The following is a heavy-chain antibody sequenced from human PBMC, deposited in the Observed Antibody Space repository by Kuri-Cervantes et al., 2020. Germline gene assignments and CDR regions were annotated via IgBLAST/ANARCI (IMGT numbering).Heavy chain of an antibody. D-gene: IGHD2-2*01. CDR1: GFTFGDYA. CDR3: AREPLIPTPPLDL. Sequence: GESLKISCTASGFTFGDYAMSWFRQAPGKGLEWVAVIWYDGSNKYYADSVKGRFTISRDNSKNTLYLQMNSLRAEDTAVYYCAREPLIPTPPLDLWGRGTLVTVSS. CDR2: IWYDGSNK. J-gene: IGHJ2*01. V-gene: IGHV3-33*01.